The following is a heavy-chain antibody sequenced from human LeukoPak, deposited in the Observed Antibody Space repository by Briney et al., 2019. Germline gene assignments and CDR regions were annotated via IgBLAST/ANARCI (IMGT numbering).Heavy chain of an antibody. J-gene: IGHJ5*02. CDR3: ARRVSYGDYGFWFDP. CDR1: GGSISSYY. Sequence: SSEILSLTCTVSGGSISSYYWSWIRQPPGKGLEWIGYIYYSGSTNYNPSLKSRVTISVDTSKNQFSLKLSSVTAADTAVYYCARRVSYGDYGFWFDPWGQGTLVTVSS. CDR2: IYYSGST. D-gene: IGHD4-17*01. V-gene: IGHV4-59*08.